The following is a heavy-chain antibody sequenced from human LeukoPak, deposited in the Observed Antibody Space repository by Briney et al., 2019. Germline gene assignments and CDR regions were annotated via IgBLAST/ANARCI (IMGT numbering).Heavy chain of an antibody. CDR1: GYTFTSYG. D-gene: IGHD5-24*01. J-gene: IGHJ4*02. CDR2: ISAYNGNT. Sequence: ASVKVSCKASGYTFTSYGISWVRQAPGQGLEWMGWISAYNGNTNYAQKLQGRVTMTTDTSTSTAYMELRSLRSGDTAVYYCARMLEMATIRYFDYWGQGTLVTVSS. V-gene: IGHV1-18*01. CDR3: ARMLEMATIRYFDY.